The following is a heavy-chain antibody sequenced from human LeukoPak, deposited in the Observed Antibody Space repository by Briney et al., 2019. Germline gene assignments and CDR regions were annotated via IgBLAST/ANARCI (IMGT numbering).Heavy chain of an antibody. CDR2: IDPSTGNT. Sequence: GASVKVSCKASGYTFTSYGISWVRQAPGQGLEWMAWIDPSTGNTHYAQKFQGRITVTRDTSISTTYMELSWLTSDDTALYYCAREYSASEHWGQGTLVTVSS. CDR3: AREYSASEH. D-gene: IGHD4-11*01. CDR1: GYTFTSYG. J-gene: IGHJ1*01. V-gene: IGHV1-18*01.